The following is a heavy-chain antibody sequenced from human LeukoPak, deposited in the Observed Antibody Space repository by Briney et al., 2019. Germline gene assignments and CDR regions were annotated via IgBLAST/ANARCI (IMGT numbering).Heavy chain of an antibody. D-gene: IGHD1-26*01. CDR1: GGSISSYY. Sequence: SETLSLTCTVSGGSISSYYWSWIRQPPGKGLEWIGYIYYSGSTNYNPSLKSRVTISVDTSKNQFSLKLSSVTAADTAVYYCAREIGYGRPFDYWGQGTLVTVSS. J-gene: IGHJ4*02. CDR3: AREIGYGRPFDY. CDR2: IYYSGST. V-gene: IGHV4-59*01.